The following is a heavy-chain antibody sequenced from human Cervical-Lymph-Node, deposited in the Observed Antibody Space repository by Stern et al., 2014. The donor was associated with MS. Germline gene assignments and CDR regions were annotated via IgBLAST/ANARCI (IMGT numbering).Heavy chain of an antibody. CDR3: ARRLGGAFDI. CDR2: VYYTGST. J-gene: IGHJ3*02. Sequence: MQLVESGPGLVKSSETLSLTCTASRGSISDDGYFWSWIRQHPGGGLEWIGYVYYTGSTYYNPFFKSRLTISIDRSKNQFSLRLSSMTAADTAVYYCARRLGGAFDIWGQGTMVTVSS. D-gene: IGHD3-16*01. CDR1: RGSISDDGYF. V-gene: IGHV4-31*03.